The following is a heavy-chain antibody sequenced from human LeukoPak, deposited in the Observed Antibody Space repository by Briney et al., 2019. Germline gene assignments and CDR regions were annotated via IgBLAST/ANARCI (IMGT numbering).Heavy chain of an antibody. D-gene: IGHD2-2*02. CDR3: AKDHLLCTSTSCYIDYFDS. Sequence: WASLTLSCATSGFTFTNYDRSWVRQAPGKGLEWLSAISARRGRTFYAGAVRGRFTISRDTSKNTLFLEMSSLRIEDTAIYFCAKDHLLCTSTSCYIDYFDSWGQGTLVTASS. CDR1: GFTFTNYD. V-gene: IGHV3-23*01. J-gene: IGHJ4*02. CDR2: ISARRGRT.